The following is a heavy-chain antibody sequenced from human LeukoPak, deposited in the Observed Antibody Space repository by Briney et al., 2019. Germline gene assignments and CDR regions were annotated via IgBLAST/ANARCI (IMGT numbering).Heavy chain of an antibody. CDR3: TTELDVRPNHY. Sequence: KPGGSLRLSCAASGLTFSNAWMSWVRQVPGKGLEWVGRIKRKSDGGTTDYAAPVKGRFTISRDDSKNTLYLQMNSLKSEDTAVYYCTTELDVRPNHYWGQGTLVTVSS. CDR1: GLTFSNAW. CDR2: IKRKSDGGTT. D-gene: IGHD1-14*01. V-gene: IGHV3-15*01. J-gene: IGHJ4*02.